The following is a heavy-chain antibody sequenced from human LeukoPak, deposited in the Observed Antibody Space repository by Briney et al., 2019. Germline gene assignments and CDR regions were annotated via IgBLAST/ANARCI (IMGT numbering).Heavy chain of an antibody. Sequence: GGSLRLSCAASGFPFSIYGMNWVRQAPGKGLEWVSSISSSSSYIYYADSVKGRFTISRDNAKNSLYLQMNSLRAEDTAVYYCARSRTGYYSGFDYWGQGTLVTVSS. D-gene: IGHD3/OR15-3a*01. CDR2: ISSSSSYI. V-gene: IGHV3-21*01. CDR1: GFPFSIYG. J-gene: IGHJ4*02. CDR3: ARSRTGYYSGFDY.